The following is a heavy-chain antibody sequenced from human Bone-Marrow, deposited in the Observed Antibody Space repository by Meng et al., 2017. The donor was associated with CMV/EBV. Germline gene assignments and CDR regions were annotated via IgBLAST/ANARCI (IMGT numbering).Heavy chain of an antibody. CDR1: GFTVTSNH. D-gene: IGHD2-15*01. V-gene: IGHV3-66*02. Sequence: GGSLRLSCAASGFTVTSNHMTWVRLTPGKRLEWVSLIYSGGTTYYADSVKGRFTISSDNSKNTLYLQMNRLRADDTGVYYCARDQVGQDVHYRGQGSLVTVSS. J-gene: IGHJ4*02. CDR2: IYSGGTT. CDR3: ARDQVGQDVHY.